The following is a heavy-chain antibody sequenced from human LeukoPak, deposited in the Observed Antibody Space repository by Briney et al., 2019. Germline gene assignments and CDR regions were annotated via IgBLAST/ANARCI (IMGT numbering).Heavy chain of an antibody. Sequence: GGSLRLSCAASGFTFSSYGMHWVRQAPGKGLEWVAVISYDGSNKYYADSVKGRFTISRDNSKNTLYLQMNSLRAEDTAVYYCAKKGPRFRYFAWLLPLDYWGQGTLVTVSS. CDR1: GFTFSSYG. V-gene: IGHV3-30*18. D-gene: IGHD3-9*01. CDR2: ISYDGSNK. CDR3: AKKGPRFRYFAWLLPLDY. J-gene: IGHJ4*02.